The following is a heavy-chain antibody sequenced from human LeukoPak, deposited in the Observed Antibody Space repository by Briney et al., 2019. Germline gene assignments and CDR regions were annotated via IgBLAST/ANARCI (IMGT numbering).Heavy chain of an antibody. Sequence: GGSLRLSCAASGFTFSSYGMHWVRQAPGKGLEWVAFIRYDGSNKYYADSVKGRFTISRDNSKNTMYLQMNSLRAEDTAVYYCAKDGGEYYDILTGYYPRLYYMDVWGKGTTVTISS. CDR2: IRYDGSNK. CDR1: GFTFSSYG. J-gene: IGHJ6*03. D-gene: IGHD3-9*01. V-gene: IGHV3-30*02. CDR3: AKDGGEYYDILTGYYPRLYYMDV.